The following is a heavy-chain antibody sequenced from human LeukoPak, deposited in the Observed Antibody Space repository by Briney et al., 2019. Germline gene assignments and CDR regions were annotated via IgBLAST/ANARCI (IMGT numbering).Heavy chain of an antibody. Sequence: PGGSLRLSCAASGFTFSSYEMNWVRQAPGKGLEWVSYISSSGSTIYYADSVKGRFTISRDNAKNSLYLQMNSLRAEDTAVYYCARDGYCTGGSCYSADAFDIWGQGTMVTVSS. J-gene: IGHJ3*02. CDR2: ISSSGSTI. CDR3: ARDGYCTGGSCYSADAFDI. D-gene: IGHD2-15*01. CDR1: GFTFSSYE. V-gene: IGHV3-48*03.